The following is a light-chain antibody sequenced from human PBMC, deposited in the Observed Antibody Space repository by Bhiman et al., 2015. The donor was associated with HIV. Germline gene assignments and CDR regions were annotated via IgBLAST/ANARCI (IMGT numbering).Light chain of an antibody. V-gene: IGLV1-44*01. Sequence: QSVVTQPPSASGTPGQRVTISCSGSSSNIGSNTVNWYQQLPGTAPKLLIYNNNQRPSGVPDRFSGSKSGTSASLAISGLQSEDEADYYCAAWDDTFNGFVVFGGGTKLTVL. J-gene: IGLJ2*01. CDR1: SSNIGSNT. CDR2: NNN. CDR3: AAWDDTFNGFVV.